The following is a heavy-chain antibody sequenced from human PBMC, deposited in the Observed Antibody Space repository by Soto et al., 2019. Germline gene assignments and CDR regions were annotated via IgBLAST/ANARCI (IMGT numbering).Heavy chain of an antibody. CDR3: ARQLTAIYFNWFDP. Sequence: SETLSLTCTVSGGSISSGDYYWSWIRQPPGKGLEWIGYIYYSGSTYYNPSLKSRVTISVDTSKNQFSLKLSSVTAADTAVYYCARQLTAIYFNWFDPWGQGTQVTVSS. CDR1: GGSISSGDYY. CDR2: IYYSGST. D-gene: IGHD2-21*02. J-gene: IGHJ5*02. V-gene: IGHV4-30-4*01.